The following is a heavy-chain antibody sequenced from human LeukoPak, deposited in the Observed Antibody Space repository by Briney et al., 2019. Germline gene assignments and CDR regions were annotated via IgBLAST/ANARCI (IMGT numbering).Heavy chain of an antibody. CDR2: IYRDGST. CDR3: AREGPYGGSPTRLDY. CDR1: GLTVGTDY. V-gene: IGHV3-53*01. J-gene: IGHJ4*02. Sequence: WGVLRLSCAASGLTVGTDYMSWVRQAPGKGLEWVSVIYRDGSTYYTDSVKGRFTISRDNSDYTLYLQMNSLRAEDTAVYYCAREGPYGGSPTRLDYWGQGTLVTVSS. D-gene: IGHD1-26*01.